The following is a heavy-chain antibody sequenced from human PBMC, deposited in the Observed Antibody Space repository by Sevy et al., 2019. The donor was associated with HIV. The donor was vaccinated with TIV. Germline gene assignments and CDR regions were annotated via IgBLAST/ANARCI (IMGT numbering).Heavy chain of an antibody. Sequence: GGSLRLSCATSGFTFSDAWMNWVRQAPGKGLEWVARIKSKTDSGRRDFAAPVKGRFSISRDDSKNTVYLQMTSLKDEDTGVYFCACGTGTSDFDHWGQGTLVTVSS. J-gene: IGHJ4*02. CDR1: GFTFSDAW. CDR3: ACGTGTSDFDH. CDR2: IKSKTDSGRR. D-gene: IGHD1-1*01. V-gene: IGHV3-15*01.